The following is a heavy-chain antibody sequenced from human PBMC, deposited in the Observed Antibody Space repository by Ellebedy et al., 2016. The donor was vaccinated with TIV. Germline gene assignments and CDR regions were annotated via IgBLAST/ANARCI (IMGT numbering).Heavy chain of an antibody. CDR2: INPNSGDT. CDR3: VRVRLSTVTTMNF. J-gene: IGHJ4*02. D-gene: IGHD4-17*01. Sequence: ASVKVSCKASGFTFTGYYMHWVRQAPGQGLEWMGWINPNSGDTSYAPKFQGRVSLTRDTSITTAYMALRSLKSDDSAVYYCVRVRLSTVTTMNFWGQGTLVSVSA. CDR1: GFTFTGYY. V-gene: IGHV1-2*02.